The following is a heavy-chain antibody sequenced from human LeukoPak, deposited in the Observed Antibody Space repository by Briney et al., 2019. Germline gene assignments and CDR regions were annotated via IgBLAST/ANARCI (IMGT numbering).Heavy chain of an antibody. Sequence: ASETLSLTCAVYGGSFSGYYWSWIRQPPGKGLEWIGEINHSGSTNYNPSLKSRVTISVDTSKNQFSLKLSSVTAADTAVYYCARLYGSGSFTKDYWGQGTLVTVSS. CDR1: GGSFSGYY. CDR3: ARLYGSGSFTKDY. D-gene: IGHD3-10*01. J-gene: IGHJ4*02. V-gene: IGHV4-34*01. CDR2: INHSGST.